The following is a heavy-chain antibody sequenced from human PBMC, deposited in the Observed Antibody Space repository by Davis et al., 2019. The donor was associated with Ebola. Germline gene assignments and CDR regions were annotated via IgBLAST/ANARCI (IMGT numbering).Heavy chain of an antibody. CDR1: GFTFSSYW. Sequence: GGSLRLSCAASGFTFSSYWMSWVRQAPGKGLEWVANIKQDGSEKYYVDSVKGRFTISRDNAKNSLYLQMNSLRAEDTAVYYCARDKGSSSWSPNDAFDIWGQGTMVTVSS. CDR3: ARDKGSSSWSPNDAFDI. J-gene: IGHJ3*02. V-gene: IGHV3-7*01. CDR2: IKQDGSEK. D-gene: IGHD6-13*01.